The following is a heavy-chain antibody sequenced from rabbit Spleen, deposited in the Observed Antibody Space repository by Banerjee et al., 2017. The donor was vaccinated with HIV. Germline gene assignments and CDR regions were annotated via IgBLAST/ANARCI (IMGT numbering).Heavy chain of an antibody. V-gene: IGHV1S40*01. CDR1: GVSFSISSY. CDR2: IDTGSSGFT. CDR3: ARDTSSSFSSYGMDL. J-gene: IGHJ6*01. Sequence: QSLEESGGGLVKPGASLTLTCTASGVSFSISSYMCWVRQAPGKGLEWIACIDTGSSGFTYFASWAKGRFTISKTSSTTVTLQMTSLTAADTATYFCARDTSSSFSSYGMDLWGQGTLVTVS. D-gene: IGHD1-1*01.